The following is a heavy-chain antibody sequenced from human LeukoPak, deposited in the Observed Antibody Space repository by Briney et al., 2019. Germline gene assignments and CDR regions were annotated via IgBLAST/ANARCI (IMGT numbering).Heavy chain of an antibody. CDR2: IIASSGST. CDR3: AKGAYDYVEIGYFDH. J-gene: IGHJ4*02. CDR1: GFSLSNYA. D-gene: IGHD5-12*01. V-gene: IGHV3-23*01. Sequence: GGSLRLSCAVSGFSLSNYAMSWVRQAPGKGLEWVSLIIASSGSTVYADSVKGRFTISRDNSKNTLYLQMNSLRAEDTAVYYCAKGAYDYVEIGYFDHWGQGTLVTVSS.